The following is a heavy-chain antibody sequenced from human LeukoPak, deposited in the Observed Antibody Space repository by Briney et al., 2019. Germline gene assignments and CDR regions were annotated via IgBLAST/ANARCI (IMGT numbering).Heavy chain of an antibody. CDR1: GFTFNSYA. Sequence: GSLRLSCAASGFTFNSYAMSWIRQPPGKGLEWIGEINHSGSTNYNPSLKSRVTISVDTSKNQFSLKLSSVTAADTAVYYCARDGDGGKSGGDYYGMDVWGQGTTVTVSS. V-gene: IGHV4-34*01. D-gene: IGHD4-23*01. J-gene: IGHJ6*02. CDR3: ARDGDGGKSGGDYYGMDV. CDR2: INHSGST.